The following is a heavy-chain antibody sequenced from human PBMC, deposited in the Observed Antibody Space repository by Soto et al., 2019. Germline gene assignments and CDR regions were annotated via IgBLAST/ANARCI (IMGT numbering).Heavy chain of an antibody. CDR1: GFSLTTSGVG. Sequence: QITLKESGPTLVKSTQTLTLTCTFSGFSLTTSGVGVGWIRQPPGKALEWLALIYWDDDKRYSPSLKSRLTDTKXTSKNQVVLMMTNMDPVDTATYSCAHSLGEDWFDPWGQGTLVTVSS. V-gene: IGHV2-5*02. CDR3: AHSLGEDWFDP. D-gene: IGHD3-16*01. CDR2: IYWDDDK. J-gene: IGHJ5*02.